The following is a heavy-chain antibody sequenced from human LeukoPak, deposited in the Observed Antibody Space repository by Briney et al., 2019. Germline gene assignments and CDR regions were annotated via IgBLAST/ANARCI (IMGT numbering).Heavy chain of an antibody. D-gene: IGHD3-22*01. Sequence: GGSLRLSCAASGFTFTSYAMSWVRQAPGKGLEWVSTISRSGGSTYFADSVKGRFSVSRDNSKNTLYLQMNSLRAEDTAVYYCARDAGSITMIVVVSPYYGMDVWGQGTTVTVSS. CDR3: ARDAGSITMIVVVSPYYGMDV. V-gene: IGHV3-23*01. CDR1: GFTFTSYA. CDR2: ISRSGGST. J-gene: IGHJ6*02.